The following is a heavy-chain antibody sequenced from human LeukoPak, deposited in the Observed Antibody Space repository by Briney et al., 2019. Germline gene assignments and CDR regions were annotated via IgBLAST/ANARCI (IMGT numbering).Heavy chain of an antibody. V-gene: IGHV5-51*01. CDR1: GYSFTSYW. D-gene: IGHD2-15*01. CDR2: IYPGDSDT. Sequence: GESLKISCKGSGYSFTSYWIGWVRQMPGKGLEWMGIIYPGDSDTRYSPSFQGQVTISADKSISTAYLQWSSLKASDTAMCYCARHLSELAATYHFDYWGQGTLVTVSS. J-gene: IGHJ4*02. CDR3: ARHLSELAATYHFDY.